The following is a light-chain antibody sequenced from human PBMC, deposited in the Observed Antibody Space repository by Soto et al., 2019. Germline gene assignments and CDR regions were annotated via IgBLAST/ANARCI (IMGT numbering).Light chain of an antibody. J-gene: IGKJ1*01. CDR1: QSVSNNY. V-gene: IGKV3-20*01. CDR2: GAS. Sequence: MELTRAPGTLSLSPGEIATLSCSPRQSVSNNYLAWYQQKPGQAPRLLIYGASNSATGIPDSCSGSGCGAYFPLIPSRLESEDFGVYYYQQCDSSGTFGQGTKVDIK. CDR3: QQCDSSGT.